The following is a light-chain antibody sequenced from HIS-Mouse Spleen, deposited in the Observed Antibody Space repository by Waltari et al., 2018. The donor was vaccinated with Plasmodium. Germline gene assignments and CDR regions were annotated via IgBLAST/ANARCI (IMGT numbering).Light chain of an antibody. J-gene: IGKJ2*01. Sequence: AIWMTQSPSLLSASTGDRVTISCRMSQGISSYLGWYQQKPGKAPKLLISAASSLQSGVPSRFSGSGSGTDFTLTISSLQPEDFATYYCLQDYNYPYTFGQGTKLEIK. CDR2: AAS. CDR3: LQDYNYPYT. V-gene: IGKV1-6*01. CDR1: QGISSY.